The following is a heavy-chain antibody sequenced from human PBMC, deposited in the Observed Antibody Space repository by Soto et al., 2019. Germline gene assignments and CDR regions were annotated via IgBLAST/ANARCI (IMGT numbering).Heavy chain of an antibody. V-gene: IGHV3-48*02. CDR3: ARNRALYHYDSSGSWTPPDAFAI. CDR1: GFTFSNCD. D-gene: IGHD3-22*01. CDR2: ISTSHTI. Sequence: GGSLRLSCAASGFTFSNCDMNWVRQAPGKRLEWVSYISTSHTIYYADSVKGRFTISRDNAKNPLYLQINSLRDEDTAVYYCARNRALYHYDSSGSWTPPDAFAIWGQGTMVTVSS. J-gene: IGHJ3*02.